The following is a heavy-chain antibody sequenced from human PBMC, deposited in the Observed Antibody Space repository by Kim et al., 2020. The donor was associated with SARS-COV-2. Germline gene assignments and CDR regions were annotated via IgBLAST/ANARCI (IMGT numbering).Heavy chain of an antibody. CDR2: IHYSGTT. CDR1: GGSISSSSDS. CDR3: ARLADPAWFDP. V-gene: IGHV4-39*01. J-gene: IGHJ5*02. Sequence: SETLSLTCTVSGGSISSSSDSWGWIRQPPGKRLEWIGSIHYSGTTYYNPSLKSRVTISVDTSKKQFSLRLSSVTATDTAAYYCARLADPAWFDPWGQGTL.